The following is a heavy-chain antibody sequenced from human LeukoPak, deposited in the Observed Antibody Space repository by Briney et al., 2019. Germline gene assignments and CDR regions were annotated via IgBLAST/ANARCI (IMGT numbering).Heavy chain of an antibody. J-gene: IGHJ4*02. V-gene: IGHV4/OR15-8*02. CDR1: GGSISGTNW. D-gene: IGHD1-26*01. CDR3: SRESGAFCPFGY. CDR2: ISLAGQT. Sequence: SETLSLTCGVSGGSISGTNWWSWVRQPLGQGLEWIGEISLAGQTNYNPSLNGRVTMSLDKSSNQLSLHLTTVTAADTATYFCSRESGAFCPFGYWGQGTLVIVSS.